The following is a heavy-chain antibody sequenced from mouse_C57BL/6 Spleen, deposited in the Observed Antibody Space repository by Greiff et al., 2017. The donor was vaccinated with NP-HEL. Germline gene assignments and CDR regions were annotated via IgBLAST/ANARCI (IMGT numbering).Heavy chain of an antibody. V-gene: IGHV1-55*01. CDR3: ARTLSAWFAY. CDR1: GYTFTSYW. Sequence: QVQLKQPGAELVKSGASVKMSCKASGYTFTSYWITWVKQRPGQGLEWIGDIYPGSGSTNYNEKFKSKATLTVDTSSSTAYMQLSSLTSEDSAVYYCARTLSAWFAYWGQGTLVTVSA. J-gene: IGHJ3*01. CDR2: IYPGSGST.